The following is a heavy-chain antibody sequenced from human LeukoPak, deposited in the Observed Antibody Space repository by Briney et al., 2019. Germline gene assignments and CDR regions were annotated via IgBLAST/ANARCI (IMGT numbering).Heavy chain of an antibody. V-gene: IGHV1-46*03. J-gene: IGHJ3*02. CDR2: INPSGGSI. Sequence: ASVKVSCKASGYTFTGYYMHWVRQAPGQGLEWMGIINPSGGSITYAQKFHGRVTMTRDTSTSTVYMELSNLRSEDTAVYYCARGRLWEVLDAFDMWGQGTMVTVSS. CDR3: ARGRLWEVLDAFDM. D-gene: IGHD1-26*01. CDR1: GYTFTGYY.